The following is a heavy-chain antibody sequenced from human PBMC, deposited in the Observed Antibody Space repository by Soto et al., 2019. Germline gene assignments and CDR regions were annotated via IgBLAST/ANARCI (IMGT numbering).Heavy chain of an antibody. Sequence: GASVEVSCKASGYTLASCYMHWVRQATGQGLEWMGIINPSGGSTSYAQKFQGRVTMTRDTSTSTVYMELSSLRSEDTAVYYCAGGTTGTTSSIDYWGQGTLVTVSS. CDR1: GYTLASCY. CDR2: INPSGGST. CDR3: AGGTTGTTSSIDY. J-gene: IGHJ4*02. V-gene: IGHV1-46*01. D-gene: IGHD1-1*01.